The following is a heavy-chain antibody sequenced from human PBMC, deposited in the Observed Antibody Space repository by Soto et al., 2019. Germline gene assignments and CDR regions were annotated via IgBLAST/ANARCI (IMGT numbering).Heavy chain of an antibody. CDR2: ISSSSSYI. V-gene: IGHV3-21*01. CDR3: ARDLRSSWVSNWFDP. J-gene: IGHJ5*02. D-gene: IGHD6-13*01. Sequence: NPGGSLRLSCAASGFTFSSYSMNWVRQAPGKGLEWVSSISSSSSYIYYADSVKGRFTISRDNAKNSLYLQMNSLRAEDTAVYYCARDLRSSWVSNWFDPWGQGTLVTVSS. CDR1: GFTFSSYS.